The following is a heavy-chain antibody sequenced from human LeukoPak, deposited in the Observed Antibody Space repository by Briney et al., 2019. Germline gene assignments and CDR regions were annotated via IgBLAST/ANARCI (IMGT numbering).Heavy chain of an antibody. V-gene: IGHV3-73*01. Sequence: GGSLRLSCAASGFTFSGSAMHWVRQASGKGLEWVGRIRSKANSYATAYAASVKGRFTISRDDSKNTAYLQMNSLKTEDTAVYYCTSVVYGDAFDIWGQGTMVTVPS. CDR3: TSVVYGDAFDI. D-gene: IGHD2-8*02. CDR1: GFTFSGSA. J-gene: IGHJ3*02. CDR2: IRSKANSYAT.